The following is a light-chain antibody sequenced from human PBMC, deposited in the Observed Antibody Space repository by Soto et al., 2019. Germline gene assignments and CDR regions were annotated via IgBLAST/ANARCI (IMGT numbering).Light chain of an antibody. CDR1: QDVGRL. Sequence: DIQMTQSPSSLSASVGDRVTITCRASQDVGRLLAWYQQKPEKAPKSLIYSASSLQYAVPSRFSGSGSGTDFTLTIINLQPEDFATYYCQQYSGYPTFGGGTKVEMK. CDR3: QQYSGYPT. CDR2: SAS. J-gene: IGKJ4*01. V-gene: IGKV1D-16*01.